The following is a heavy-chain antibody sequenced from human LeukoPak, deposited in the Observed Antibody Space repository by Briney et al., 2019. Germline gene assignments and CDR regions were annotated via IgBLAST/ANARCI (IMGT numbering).Heavy chain of an antibody. CDR3: AKGSDYTLYFDH. D-gene: IGHD1-26*01. CDR1: GFTFSTYA. CDR2: ISGSSEGT. J-gene: IGHJ5*02. Sequence: PGGSLRLSCAASGFTFSTYAMNWVRQAPGKGLEWVSTISGSSEGTYYADSVKGRFTISRDSSKDTVYLQMDSLRAEDTAVYYCAKGSDYTLYFDHWGQGALVTVSS. V-gene: IGHV3-23*01.